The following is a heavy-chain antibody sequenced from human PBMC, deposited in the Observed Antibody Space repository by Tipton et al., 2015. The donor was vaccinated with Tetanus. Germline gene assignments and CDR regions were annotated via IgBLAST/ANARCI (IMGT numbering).Heavy chain of an antibody. D-gene: IGHD5-12*01. J-gene: IGHJ4*02. Sequence: GLVKPSQNLSLTCSVSGGSISSSDHYWGWIRQPPGRGLEWIGEIHPSGSTNYNPSLRSRVTLSQDTSKSQFSLKLSSVTAADTAVYYCSRGVDRTKTGIDWGQGTLVTVSS. CDR3: SRGVDRTKTGID. V-gene: IGHV4-39*07. CDR2: IHPSGST. CDR1: GGSISSSDHY.